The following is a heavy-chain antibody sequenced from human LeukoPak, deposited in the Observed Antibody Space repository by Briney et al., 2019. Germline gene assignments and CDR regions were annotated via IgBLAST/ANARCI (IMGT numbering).Heavy chain of an antibody. CDR2: TYYRSTWYN. J-gene: IGHJ5*02. Sequence: SQTLSLTCAISGDSVSSNSVTWNWIRQSRSRGLEWLGRTYYRSTWYNDYAVSVRGRITVNPDTSKNQFSLHLNSVTPEDTAVYYCARRLTQYDCFDPWGQGILVTVSS. D-gene: IGHD2-2*01. CDR3: ARRLTQYDCFDP. V-gene: IGHV6-1*01. CDR1: GDSVSSNSVT.